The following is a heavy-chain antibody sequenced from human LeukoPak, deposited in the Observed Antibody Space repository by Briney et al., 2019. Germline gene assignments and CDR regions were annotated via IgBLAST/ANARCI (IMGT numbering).Heavy chain of an antibody. D-gene: IGHD3-22*01. V-gene: IGHV3-23*01. Sequence: PGGSLRLSCAASGFTFSIYGMSWVRQTPGKGLEWVSVISGRGGTVYYADSVKGRFTISRDNSRNTLFLQMNSLRAEDTAVYYCAKDRYDSSGFYYPLDYWGPGTLVTVSS. CDR2: ISGRGGTV. CDR3: AKDRYDSSGFYYPLDY. CDR1: GFTFSIYG. J-gene: IGHJ4*02.